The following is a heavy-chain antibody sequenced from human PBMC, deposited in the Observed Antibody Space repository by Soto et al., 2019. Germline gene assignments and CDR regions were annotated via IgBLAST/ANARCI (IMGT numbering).Heavy chain of an antibody. CDR2: IYYSGST. J-gene: IGHJ3*02. Sequence: TLSLTCTVSGGSISSYYWSWIRQPPGKGLEWIGYIYYSGSTNYNPSLKSRVTISVDTSKNQFSLKLSSVTAADTAVYYCARKAVGYSYGWGAFDIWGQGTMVPVSS. V-gene: IGHV4-59*08. CDR1: GGSISSYY. D-gene: IGHD5-18*01. CDR3: ARKAVGYSYGWGAFDI.